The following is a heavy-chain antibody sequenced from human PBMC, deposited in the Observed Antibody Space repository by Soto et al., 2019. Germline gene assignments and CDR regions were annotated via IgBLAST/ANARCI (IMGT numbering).Heavy chain of an antibody. CDR2: VSRSGETS. J-gene: IGHJ4*02. CDR1: GFTFSSYA. CDR3: AKARCTTSNCYVPDY. V-gene: IGHV3-23*01. Sequence: PGGSLRLSCAGSGFTFSSYAMSWVRQAPGKGLEWVSGVSRSGETSYYADSVQGRFTISRDNPKKTLYLQMNSLRAEDTAVYYCAKARCTTSNCYVPDYWGQGTLVTVSS. D-gene: IGHD2-8*01.